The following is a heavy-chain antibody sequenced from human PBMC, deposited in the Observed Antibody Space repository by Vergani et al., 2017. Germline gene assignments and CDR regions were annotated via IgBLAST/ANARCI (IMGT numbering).Heavy chain of an antibody. Sequence: VQLVESGGGLVQPGGSLRLSCAASGFTFSSYSMNWVRQAPGKGLEWVSYISSSSSTIYYADSVKGRFTISRDNAKNSLYLQMNSLRAEDTAVYYCASQGGGSDYYYYGMDVWGQGTTVTVSS. D-gene: IGHD2-15*01. CDR2: ISSSSSTI. CDR1: GFTFSSYS. V-gene: IGHV3-48*01. J-gene: IGHJ6*02. CDR3: ASQGGGSDYYYYGMDV.